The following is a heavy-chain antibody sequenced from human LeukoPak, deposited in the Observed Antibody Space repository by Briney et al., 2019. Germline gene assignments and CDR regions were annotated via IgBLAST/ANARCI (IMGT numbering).Heavy chain of an antibody. J-gene: IGHJ3*02. CDR1: GGSISSYY. CDR3: ARDFSWNYYGAFDI. Sequence: SETLSLTCTVSGGSISSYYWSWIRQPPGKGLEWIGYIYYSGSTNYNPSLKSRVTMSVDTSKNQFSLKLSSVTAADTAVYYCARDFSWNYYGAFDIWGQGTMVTVSS. CDR2: IYYSGST. D-gene: IGHD1-7*01. V-gene: IGHV4-59*12.